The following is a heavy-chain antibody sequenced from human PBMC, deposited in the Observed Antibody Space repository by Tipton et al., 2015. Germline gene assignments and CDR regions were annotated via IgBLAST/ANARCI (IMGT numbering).Heavy chain of an antibody. CDR3: ASFTWYIGSFDY. CDR1: GGSISRTNYY. CDR2: IYNSGTT. J-gene: IGHJ4*02. Sequence: LRLSCTVSGGSISRTNYYWGWIRQPPGKGLEWIGSIYNSGTTHQNPSLESRVTISVDTSKNQFSLKLSSVTPADTAVYYCASFTWYIGSFDYWGQGALVTVSS. D-gene: IGHD1-14*01. V-gene: IGHV4-39*07.